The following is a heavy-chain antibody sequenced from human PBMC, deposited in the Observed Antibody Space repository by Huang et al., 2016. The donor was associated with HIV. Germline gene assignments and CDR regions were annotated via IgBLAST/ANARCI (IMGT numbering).Heavy chain of an antibody. CDR2: NKNKTDGETT. J-gene: IGHJ3*02. V-gene: IGHV3-15*01. Sequence: EVQLVESGGGLVKPGGSLRLSCAASGFTFSNAWMSWVRQAPGKGLEWVGRNKNKTDGETTDYAAPVKGRFTISRDDSKNTLYLQMNTLKTEDTAVYYCTTDRDYGDYVADAFDIWGQGTMVTVSS. D-gene: IGHD4-17*01. CDR1: GFTFSNAW. CDR3: TTDRDYGDYVADAFDI.